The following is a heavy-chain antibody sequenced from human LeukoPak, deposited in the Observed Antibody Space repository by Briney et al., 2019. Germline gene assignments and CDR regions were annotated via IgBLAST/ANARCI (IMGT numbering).Heavy chain of an antibody. V-gene: IGHV4-59*11. CDR2: ISYIGST. J-gene: IGHJ3*02. D-gene: IGHD4-17*01. CDR1: DDSISSHY. CDR3: ARDLVTVTKGFNI. Sequence: SETLSLTCAVSDDSISSHYWTWIRQPPGKGLEWIGYISYIGSTNYNPSLKSRVTISIDTSKNQFSLKLSSVTAADTAVYYCARDLVTVTKGFNIWGQGTMVSVSS.